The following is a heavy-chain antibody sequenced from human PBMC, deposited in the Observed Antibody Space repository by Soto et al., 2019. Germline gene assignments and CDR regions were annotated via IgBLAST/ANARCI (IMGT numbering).Heavy chain of an antibody. CDR3: ARDDILTGDYYYYGMDV. CDR2: VNPSSGSA. V-gene: IGHV1-46*01. CDR1: GYTFTYYY. J-gene: IGHJ6*02. Sequence: QVQLVQSGAEVKKPGASVKVSCEASGYTFTYYYMHWVRQAPGQGLEWMGRVNPSSGSATYAQKFQGRVTMTRNRSTSAVNMELRSLRSEDTAVYYCARDDILTGDYYYYGMDVWGQGTTVTVSS. D-gene: IGHD3-9*01.